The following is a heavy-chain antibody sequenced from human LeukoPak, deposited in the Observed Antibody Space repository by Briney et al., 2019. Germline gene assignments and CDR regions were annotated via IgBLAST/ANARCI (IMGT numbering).Heavy chain of an antibody. CDR2: ISYDGSNK. CDR1: GFTVSSNY. Sequence: PGGSLRLSCAASGFTVSSNYMSWVRQAPGKGLEWVAVISYDGSNKYYADSVKGRFTISRDNSKNTLYLQMNSLRAEDTAVYYCARGTYYYDSSGPLFDYWGQGTLVTVSS. D-gene: IGHD3-22*01. J-gene: IGHJ4*02. V-gene: IGHV3-30*03. CDR3: ARGTYYYDSSGPLFDY.